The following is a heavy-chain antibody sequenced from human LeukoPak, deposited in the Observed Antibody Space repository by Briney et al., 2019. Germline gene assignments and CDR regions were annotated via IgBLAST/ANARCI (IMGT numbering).Heavy chain of an antibody. J-gene: IGHJ4*02. CDR2: IYYSGST. D-gene: IGHD2-2*01. CDR3: ARGSPEYQLLLEV. Sequence: SETLSLTCTVSGGSISSYYWSWIRQPPGKGLEWIGYIYYSGSTNYNPSLKSRVTISVDTSKNQFSLKLSSVTAADTAVYYCARGSPEYQLLLEVWGQGTLVTVSS. V-gene: IGHV4-59*01. CDR1: GGSISSYY.